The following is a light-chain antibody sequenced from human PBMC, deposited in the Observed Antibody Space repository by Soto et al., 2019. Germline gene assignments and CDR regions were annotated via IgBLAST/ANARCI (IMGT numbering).Light chain of an antibody. CDR3: QQYGTWPLT. CDR1: RRVNNNY. J-gene: IGKJ4*01. Sequence: EIVLTQSPGTLSLSPGERVTLSCRAIRRVNNNYVAWYPQIPGQAHRLLIYGAASRAACIPDRFSGSGSATDFSLAISRLEPEEFAVYFFQQYGTWPLTFGGGTKVEIK. CDR2: GAA. V-gene: IGKV3-20*01.